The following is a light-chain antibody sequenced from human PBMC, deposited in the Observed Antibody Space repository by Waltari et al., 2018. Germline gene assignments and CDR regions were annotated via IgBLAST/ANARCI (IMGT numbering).Light chain of an antibody. J-gene: IGKJ4*01. CDR1: QGISTY. V-gene: IGKV1-17*01. CDR2: AAS. Sequence: DIQMTQSPSSLSASAGDRVTITCRASQGISTYLNWYQQKPGKAPKRLIHAASSLESGVPSRFSGSGSGTDFTLTISSLQPEDFATYYCLQYNSNPLTFGGGTKVEIK. CDR3: LQYNSNPLT.